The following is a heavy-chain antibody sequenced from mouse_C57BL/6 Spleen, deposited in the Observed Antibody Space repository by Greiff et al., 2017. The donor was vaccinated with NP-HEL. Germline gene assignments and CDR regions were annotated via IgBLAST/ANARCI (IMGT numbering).Heavy chain of an antibody. Sequence: GQVVESGGGLVKPGGSLKLSCAASGFTFSTYAMSWVRQTPEKRLEWVATISDGGSYTYYPDNVKGRFTISRDNAKNNLYLQMSRLKSEDTAMYYCAKETLAWFAYWGQGTLVTVSA. J-gene: IGHJ3*01. CDR2: ISDGGSYT. CDR1: GFTFSTYA. CDR3: AKETLAWFAY. V-gene: IGHV5-4*01. D-gene: IGHD6-1*01.